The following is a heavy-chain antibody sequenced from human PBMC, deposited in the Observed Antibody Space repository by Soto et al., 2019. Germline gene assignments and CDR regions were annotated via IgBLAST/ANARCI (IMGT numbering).Heavy chain of an antibody. Sequence: GGSLRLTCVASEFTFSNHWTHWVRQAPGKGLVWVSRIDPKGTTSYEDPVKGRFTISRDNAKNTVYLQMNSLTAEDTAVYYCATVFDFWGRGTLVTVSS. V-gene: IGHV3-74*01. CDR3: ATVFDF. J-gene: IGHJ4*02. CDR2: IDPKGTT. CDR1: EFTFSNHW.